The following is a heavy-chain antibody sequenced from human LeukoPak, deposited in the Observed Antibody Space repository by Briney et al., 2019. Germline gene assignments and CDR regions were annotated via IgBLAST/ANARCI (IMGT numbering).Heavy chain of an antibody. Sequence: GGSLRLSCAASGLTFSSYNMNWVRQAPGKGLEWVSLISWGGGSTYYADSVKGRFTISRDNSKNSLYLQMNSLRTEDTALYYCAKDFYDSSGPPDYWGQGTLVTVSS. J-gene: IGHJ4*02. CDR1: GLTFSSYN. CDR2: ISWGGGST. D-gene: IGHD3-22*01. CDR3: AKDFYDSSGPPDY. V-gene: IGHV3-43*01.